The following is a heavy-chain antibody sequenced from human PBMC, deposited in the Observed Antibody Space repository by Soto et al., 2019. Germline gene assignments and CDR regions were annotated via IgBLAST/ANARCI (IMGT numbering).Heavy chain of an antibody. Sequence: PGGSLRLSCAASGFTFSSYGMHWVRQAPGKGLEWVAVIWYDGSNKYYADSVKGRFTISRDNSKNTLYLQMNSLRAEDTAVYYCARSSSSGYNDAFDIWGQGTMVTV. CDR2: IWYDGSNK. J-gene: IGHJ3*02. V-gene: IGHV3-33*01. CDR3: ARSSSSGYNDAFDI. D-gene: IGHD3-22*01. CDR1: GFTFSSYG.